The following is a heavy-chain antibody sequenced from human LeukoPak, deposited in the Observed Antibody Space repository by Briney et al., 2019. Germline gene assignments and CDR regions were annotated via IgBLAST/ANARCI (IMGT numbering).Heavy chain of an antibody. CDR2: MNPNSGNT. CDR3: ARAGDIYSYGYYYYYYMDV. CDR1: GYTFTSYD. D-gene: IGHD5-18*01. J-gene: IGHJ6*03. V-gene: IGHV1-8*03. Sequence: GASVKVSCKASGYTFTSYDINWVREATGQGLEWMGWMNPNSGNTGYAQKFQGRVTITRNTSISTAYTELSSLRSEDTAVYYCARAGDIYSYGYYYYYYMDVWGKGTTVTVSS.